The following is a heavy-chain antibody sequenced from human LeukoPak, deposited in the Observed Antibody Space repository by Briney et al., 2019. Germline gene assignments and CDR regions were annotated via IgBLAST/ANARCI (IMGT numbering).Heavy chain of an antibody. J-gene: IGHJ4*02. CDR3: ASLSDTAMVRLGY. Sequence: PGGSLRLSCAASGFTFSGYWMHWVRQAPGKGLVWVSRINNDGSSTRYADSVQGRFTISRDNAKNTLYLQMNSLRAEDTAVYYCASLSDTAMVRLGYWGQGTLVTVSS. CDR1: GFTFSGYW. V-gene: IGHV3-74*01. CDR2: INNDGSST. D-gene: IGHD5-18*01.